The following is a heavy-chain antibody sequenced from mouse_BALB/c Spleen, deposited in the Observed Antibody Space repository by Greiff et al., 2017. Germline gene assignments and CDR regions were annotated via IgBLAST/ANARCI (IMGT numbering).Heavy chain of an antibody. CDR1: GFNFSSYG. Sequence: EVQRGESGGGLVQPGGFLKLSCAASGFNFSSYGMSLVRQTPDNRLELVATINSNGGSTYYPDSVKGRFTISRDNAKNTLYLQMSSLKSEDTAMYYCARGPSYDGYSPFDYWGQGTTLTVSS. J-gene: IGHJ2*01. D-gene: IGHD2-3*01. CDR2: INSNGGST. CDR3: ARGPSYDGYSPFDY. V-gene: IGHV5-6-3*01.